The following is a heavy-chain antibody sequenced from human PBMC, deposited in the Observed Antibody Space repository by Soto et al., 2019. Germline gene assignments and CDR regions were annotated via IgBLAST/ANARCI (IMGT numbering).Heavy chain of an antibody. J-gene: IGHJ6*02. D-gene: IGHD4-17*01. Sequence: EVQLAESGGGLVKPGGSLRLSCVASGFDFDSYTIHWVRQAPGKGLEWVSFMSSRGSYIFYADSVKGRSTISRDNAKSILYLQMNSLRAEDTAVYYCARDLGDYGDYLYYHYAMDVWGQGTTVTVSS. CDR3: ARDLGDYGDYLYYHYAMDV. CDR2: MSSRGSYI. V-gene: IGHV3-21*06. CDR1: GFDFDSYT.